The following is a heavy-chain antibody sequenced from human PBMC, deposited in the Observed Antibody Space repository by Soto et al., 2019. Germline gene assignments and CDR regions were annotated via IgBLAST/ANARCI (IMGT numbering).Heavy chain of an antibody. CDR2: INGGNANT. Sequence: ASVKVSCKTSGYSFSNNAIHGVRQAPGQRLEWMGWINGGNANTKYSEKFQDRVTITKDTSASTAYMEISSLRSEDTAVYYCATIFGVAFDYWGQGTLVTVPA. D-gene: IGHD3-3*01. CDR3: ATIFGVAFDY. V-gene: IGHV1-3*01. J-gene: IGHJ4*02. CDR1: GYSFSNNA.